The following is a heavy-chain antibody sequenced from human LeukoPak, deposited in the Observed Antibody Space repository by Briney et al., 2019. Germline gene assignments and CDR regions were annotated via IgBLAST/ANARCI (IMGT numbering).Heavy chain of an antibody. J-gene: IGHJ2*01. CDR1: GGSISSYY. Sequence: SETLSLTCTVSGGSISSYYWSWIRQPPGKGLEWIGYIYYSGSTNYNPSLKSRVTISVDTSKNQFSLKLSSVTAADTAVYYCARGATFYGDYWCFDLWGRGTLVTVSS. CDR3: ARGATFYGDYWCFDL. CDR2: IYYSGST. D-gene: IGHD4-17*01. V-gene: IGHV4-59*01.